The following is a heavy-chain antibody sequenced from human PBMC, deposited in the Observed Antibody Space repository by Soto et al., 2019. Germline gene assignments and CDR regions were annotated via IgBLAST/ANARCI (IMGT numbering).Heavy chain of an antibody. Sequence: QVQLVQSGVEVKKPGSSGRVSCKASGDTFKNSVISWVRQAPGQGLEWMGGTIPLFGTTDYAQKFQGRLTITTDESTTTAYMEVSRLTSEDTAVYYCLAELDFGKVSVVWGQGTTVIVSS. CDR3: LAELDFGKVSVV. V-gene: IGHV1-69*01. CDR2: TIPLFGTT. D-gene: IGHD1-1*01. CDR1: GDTFKNSV. J-gene: IGHJ6*02.